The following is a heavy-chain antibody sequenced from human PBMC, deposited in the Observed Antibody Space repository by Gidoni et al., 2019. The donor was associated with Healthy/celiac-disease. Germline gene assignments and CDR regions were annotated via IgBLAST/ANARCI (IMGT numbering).Heavy chain of an antibody. J-gene: IGHJ4*02. CDR1: GFTFSSYA. D-gene: IGHD6-19*01. V-gene: IGHV3-23*01. CDR2: ISGSGGST. CDR3: AKHSSGWYFFDY. Sequence: EVQLLESGGGLVQPGGSLRLSCAASGFTFSSYAMSWVRQAPGKGLEWVSDISGSGGSTYYADSVKGRFTISRDNSKNTLYLQMNSLRAEDTAVYYCAKHSSGWYFFDYWGQGTLVTVSS.